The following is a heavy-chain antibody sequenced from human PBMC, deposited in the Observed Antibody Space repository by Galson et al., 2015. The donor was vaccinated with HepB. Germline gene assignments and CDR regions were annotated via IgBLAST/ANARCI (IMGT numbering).Heavy chain of an antibody. V-gene: IGHV1-69*13. CDR1: GGTFSSYA. J-gene: IGHJ4*02. D-gene: IGHD3-10*01. CDR3: ARLLWFGETFFDY. Sequence: SVKVSCKASGGTFSSYAISWVRQAPGQGLEWMGGIIPIFGTANYAQKFQGRVTITADESTSTAYMDLSSLRSEDTAVYYCARLLWFGETFFDYWGQGSLVTVS. CDR2: IIPIFGTA.